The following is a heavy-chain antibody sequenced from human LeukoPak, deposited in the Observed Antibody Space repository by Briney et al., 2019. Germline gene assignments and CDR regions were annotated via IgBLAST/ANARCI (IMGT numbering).Heavy chain of an antibody. CDR3: ARLPRYGGYDHFDY. Sequence: ASETLSLTCSVSGDSIDSYYWSWIRQPPGKGLEWIGYIYYRGTTSYNPFLKSRVTISVDTSKNQFSLKLNSVTAADTAVYYCARLPRYGGYDHFDYWGQGILVIVSS. V-gene: IGHV4-59*12. CDR2: IYYRGTT. CDR1: GDSIDSYY. D-gene: IGHD5-12*01. J-gene: IGHJ4*02.